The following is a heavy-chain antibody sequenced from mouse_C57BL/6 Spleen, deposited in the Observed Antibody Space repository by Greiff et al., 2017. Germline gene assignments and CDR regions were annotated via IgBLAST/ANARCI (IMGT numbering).Heavy chain of an antibody. Sequence: VQLVESGAELMKPGASVKLSCKATGYTFTGYWIEWVKQRPGHGLEWIGEILPGSGSTNYNEKFKGKATFTADTSSNTAYMQLSSLTTEDSAIYYCARSRTAQATYVLQFAYWGQGTLVTVSA. J-gene: IGHJ3*01. V-gene: IGHV1-9*01. CDR1: GYTFTGYW. D-gene: IGHD3-2*02. CDR3: ARSRTAQATYVLQFAY. CDR2: ILPGSGST.